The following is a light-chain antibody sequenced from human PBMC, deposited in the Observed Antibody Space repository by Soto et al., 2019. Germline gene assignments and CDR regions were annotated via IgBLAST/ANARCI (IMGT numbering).Light chain of an antibody. CDR2: EVR. J-gene: IGLJ2*01. CDR1: SRDIGAYNL. V-gene: IGLV2-14*01. Sequence: QSALTQPASVSRSPGQSITISCSGTSRDIGAYNLVSWYQQPPGKAPKLLIYEVRNRPSGISYRFSGSKSGTTASLTISSLLPEDEPDYYCSTYTSRSTLVFGGGTKVTVL. CDR3: STYTSRSTLV.